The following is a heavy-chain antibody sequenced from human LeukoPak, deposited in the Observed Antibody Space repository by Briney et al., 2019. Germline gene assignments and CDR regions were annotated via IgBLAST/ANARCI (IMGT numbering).Heavy chain of an antibody. D-gene: IGHD5-24*01. V-gene: IGHV3-53*01. CDR1: GFTVSNNY. J-gene: IGHJ4*02. CDR3: ARARDGYNSGFDY. Sequence: PGGSLRLSCAASGFTVSNNYMTWVRQAPGKGLDWVSVIYSGGYTYYADSVRGRFTISRDTSKNTLYLQMSSLRAEDTAVYYCARARDGYNSGFDYWGQGTLVTVSS. CDR2: IYSGGYT.